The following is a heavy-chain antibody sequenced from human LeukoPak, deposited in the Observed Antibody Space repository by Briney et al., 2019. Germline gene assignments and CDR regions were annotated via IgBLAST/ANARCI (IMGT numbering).Heavy chain of an antibody. D-gene: IGHD3-16*01. CDR2: IYYSGST. Sequence: SETLSLTCTVSGGSISSGGYYWSWIRQHPGKGLEWIGYIYYSGSTYYNPSLKSRVTISVDTSKNQFSLKLSSVTAADTAVYYCARVLAGGGGFDDWGQGTLVTVSS. V-gene: IGHV4-31*03. CDR3: ARVLAGGGGFDD. CDR1: GGSISSGGYY. J-gene: IGHJ4*02.